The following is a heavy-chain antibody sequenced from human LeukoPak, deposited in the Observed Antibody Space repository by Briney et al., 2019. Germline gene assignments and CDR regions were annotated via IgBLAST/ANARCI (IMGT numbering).Heavy chain of an antibody. CDR2: IDYRGST. D-gene: IGHD4-11*01. J-gene: IGHJ5*02. CDR1: GDSISTYY. Sequence: SETLSLTCTVSGDSISTYYWSWIRQPPGKGLEWIAYIDYRGSTTYNPSLRSRVTISVDTSKNQFSLKLSSVTAADTAVYYCARLYSNYAGGWFDPWGQGTLVTVSS. V-gene: IGHV4-59*01. CDR3: ARLYSNYAGGWFDP.